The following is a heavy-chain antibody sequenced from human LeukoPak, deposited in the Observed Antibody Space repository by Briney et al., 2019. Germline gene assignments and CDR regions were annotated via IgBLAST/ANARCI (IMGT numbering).Heavy chain of an antibody. CDR2: IIPILGIA. D-gene: IGHD3-22*01. Sequence: SVKVSCKASGGTFSSYTISWVRQAPGQGLEWMGRIIPILGIANYAQKFQGRVTITADKSTSTAYMELSSLRSEDTAVYYCARDLTYYYDSSGLAPQGFDYWGQGTLVTVSS. J-gene: IGHJ4*02. V-gene: IGHV1-69*04. CDR3: ARDLTYYYDSSGLAPQGFDY. CDR1: GGTFSSYT.